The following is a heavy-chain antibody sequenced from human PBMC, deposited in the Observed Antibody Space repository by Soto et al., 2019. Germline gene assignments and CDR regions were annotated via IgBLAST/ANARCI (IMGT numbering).Heavy chain of an antibody. CDR2: IIPIFGTA. J-gene: IGHJ4*02. D-gene: IGHD5-12*01. Sequence: ASVKVSCKASGGTFSSYAISWVRQAPGQGLEWMGGIIPIFGTANYAQKFQGRVTITADESTSTAYMELSSLRSEDTAVYYCARDWDGYNYKLDYWGQGTLVTVSS. CDR1: GGTFSSYA. V-gene: IGHV1-69*13. CDR3: ARDWDGYNYKLDY.